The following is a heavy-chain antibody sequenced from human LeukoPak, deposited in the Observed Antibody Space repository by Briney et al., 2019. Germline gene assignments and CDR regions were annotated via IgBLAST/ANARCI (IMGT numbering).Heavy chain of an antibody. CDR2: VSCSTGDT. J-gene: IGHJ4*02. V-gene: IGHV1-2*02. CDR1: GYTFTGSF. CDR3: VRADPVDY. Sequence: ASVKVSCKLSGYTFTGSFIHWVRRAPGQGLEWMGWVSCSTGDTKFAQRFQGRVTMTRDTSISTAYMELNRLRSDDTAVYYCVRADPVDYWGQGTQVTVSS.